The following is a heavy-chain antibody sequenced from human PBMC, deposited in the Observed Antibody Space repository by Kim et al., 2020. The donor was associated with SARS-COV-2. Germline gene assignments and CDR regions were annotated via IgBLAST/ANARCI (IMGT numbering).Heavy chain of an antibody. CDR1: GFTFSSYW. CDR2: INSDGSST. CDR3: ASGTVTALRY. V-gene: IGHV3-74*01. J-gene: IGHJ4*02. Sequence: GGSLRLSCAASGFTFSSYWMHWVRQAPGKGLVCVSRINSDGSSTSYADSVKGRFTISRDNAKNTLYLQMNSLRAEDTAVYYCASGTVTALRYWGQGTLVTVSS. D-gene: IGHD2-21*02.